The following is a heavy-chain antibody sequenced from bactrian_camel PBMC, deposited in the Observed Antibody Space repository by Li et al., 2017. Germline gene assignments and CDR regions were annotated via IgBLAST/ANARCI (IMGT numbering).Heavy chain of an antibody. CDR3: AASIPDSAFAVRAGPLNPIQYTH. D-gene: IGHD2*01. CDR1: GYMFERIC. J-gene: IGHJ4*01. V-gene: IGHV3S53*01. Sequence: VQLVESGGGAVQTGGSLRLSCAVSGYMFERICLGWFRQAPGKEREGVAASGPDGTTSYAASVKDRFTISRDKAKDTVFLQMNGLKPEDTAMYFCAASIPDSAFAVRAGPLNPIQYTHWGQGTQVTVS. CDR2: SGPDGTT.